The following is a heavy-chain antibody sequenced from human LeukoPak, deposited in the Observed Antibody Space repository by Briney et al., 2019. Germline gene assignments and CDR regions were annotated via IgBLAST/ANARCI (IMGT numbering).Heavy chain of an antibody. V-gene: IGHV4-59*01. D-gene: IGHD1-7*01. Sequence: PSETLSLTCTVSGGSISSYYWSWIRQPPGKGLEWIGYIYYSGSTNYNPSLKSRVTISVDTSKNQFSLRLSSVTAADAAVYYCARDNWNYGSSMDVWGQGTTVTVSS. J-gene: IGHJ6*02. CDR2: IYYSGST. CDR1: GGSISSYY. CDR3: ARDNWNYGSSMDV.